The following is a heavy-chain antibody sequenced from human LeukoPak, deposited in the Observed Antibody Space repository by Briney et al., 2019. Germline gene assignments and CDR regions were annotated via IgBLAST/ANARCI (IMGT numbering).Heavy chain of an antibody. D-gene: IGHD6-13*01. CDR3: ARGRRGSSWYFAFDT. V-gene: IGHV3-66*02. Sequence: PGGSLRLSCAASGFTVNSNYLSWVRRAPGKGLEWVSVIYSGGSTYYADSVKGRFTISRDNSKNTLYLQMNSLRAEDTAVYHCARGRRGSSWYFAFDTWGQGTMVTVSS. CDR1: GFTVNSNY. CDR2: IYSGGST. J-gene: IGHJ3*02.